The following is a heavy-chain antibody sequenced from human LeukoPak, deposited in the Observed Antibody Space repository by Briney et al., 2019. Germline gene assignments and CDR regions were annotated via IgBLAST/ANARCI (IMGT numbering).Heavy chain of an antibody. CDR1: GGSISSYY. V-gene: IGHV4-59*01. J-gene: IGHJ4*02. CDR3: ARGGDSSGYYYPVFDY. CDR2: IYYSGST. D-gene: IGHD3-22*01. Sequence: PSETLSLTCSVSGGSISSYYWSWIRQPPGKGLEWIGYIYYSGSTNYNPSLKSRVTISVDTSKNQFSLKLSSVTAADTAVYYCARGGDSSGYYYPVFDYWGQGTLVTVSS.